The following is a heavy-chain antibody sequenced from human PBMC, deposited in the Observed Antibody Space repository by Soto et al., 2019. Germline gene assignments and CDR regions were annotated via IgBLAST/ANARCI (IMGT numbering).Heavy chain of an antibody. CDR1: GGSISNGGYY. J-gene: IGHJ4*01. D-gene: IGHD3-10*01. Sequence: SETLSLTCTVSGGSISNGGYYWNWVRQHPGKGLEWIGYIHYSGSTWYNPSLESRVTISVDTSKDQFSLKLRSVTAADTAVYYCARVRGAGSYAAYYFGSWGQGTLVTVAS. CDR3: ARVRGAGSYAAYYFGS. V-gene: IGHV4-31*03. CDR2: IHYSGST.